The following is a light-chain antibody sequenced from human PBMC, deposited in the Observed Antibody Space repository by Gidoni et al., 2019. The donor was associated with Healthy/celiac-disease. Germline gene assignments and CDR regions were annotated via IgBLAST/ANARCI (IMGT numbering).Light chain of an antibody. CDR3: QQRSNWPPWT. CDR2: DAS. CDR1: QSVSSY. Sequence: EIGLTQSPATLSLSPGERATLSCRTSQSVSSYLACYHQKPGQAPRLLIYDASNRATGIPARFSGSGSGTNFTLTISSLEPEDFAVYYCQQRSNWPPWTFXQXTKLEIK. V-gene: IGKV3-11*01. J-gene: IGKJ1*01.